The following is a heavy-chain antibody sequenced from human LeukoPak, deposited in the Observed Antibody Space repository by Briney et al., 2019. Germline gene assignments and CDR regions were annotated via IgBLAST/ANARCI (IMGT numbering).Heavy chain of an antibody. CDR3: VREDYNDSGWYFDL. D-gene: IGHD4-17*01. CDR1: GFTFSSYV. CDR2: ISRGGGTT. Sequence: GGSLRLSCAASGFTFSSYVMSWVRQAPGKGLEWVSAISRGGGTTYYADSVKGRFTISRDNSKNTLYLQMNSLRAEDTAVYYCVREDYNDSGWYFDLWGRGALVTVSS. J-gene: IGHJ2*01. V-gene: IGHV3-23*01.